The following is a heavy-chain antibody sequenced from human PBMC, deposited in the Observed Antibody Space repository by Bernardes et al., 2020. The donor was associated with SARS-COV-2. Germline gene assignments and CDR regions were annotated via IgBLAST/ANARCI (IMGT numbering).Heavy chain of an antibody. Sequence: SETLSLTCSVSGAYISSSSYYWSWIRQPPGKGLEWIGYIYYTGSTYYNPSLKNRVTLSVDTSQNQFSLKLSSVTAADTAVYDCSRYVSASIVAIPGAYGMDVWGQGTTVTVSS. CDR2: IYYTGST. V-gene: IGHV4-31*03. CDR3: SRYVSASIVAIPGAYGMDV. D-gene: IGHD1-26*01. CDR1: GAYISSSSYY. J-gene: IGHJ6*02.